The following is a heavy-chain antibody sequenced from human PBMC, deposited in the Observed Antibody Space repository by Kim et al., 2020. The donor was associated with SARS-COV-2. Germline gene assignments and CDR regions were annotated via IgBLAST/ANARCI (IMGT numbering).Heavy chain of an antibody. V-gene: IGHV4-61*02. Sequence: SETLSLTCTVSGGSISSGSYYWSWIRQPAGKGLEWIGRIYTSGSTNYNPSLKSRVTISVDTSKNQFSLKLSSVTAADTAVYYCARDRDGWEPTTGNWFDPWGQGTLVTVSS. CDR3: ARDRDGWEPTTGNWFDP. J-gene: IGHJ5*02. D-gene: IGHD1-1*01. CDR2: IYTSGST. CDR1: GGSISSGSYY.